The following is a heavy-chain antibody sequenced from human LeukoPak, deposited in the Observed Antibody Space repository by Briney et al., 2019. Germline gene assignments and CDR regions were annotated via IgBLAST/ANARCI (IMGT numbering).Heavy chain of an antibody. V-gene: IGHV4-39*06. D-gene: IGHD5-12*01. CDR1: GGSISSSSYY. J-gene: IGHJ4*02. Sequence: PSETLSLTCTVSGGSISSSSYYWGWIRQPPGKGLEWIGSIYYSGSTYYNPSLKSRVTISVDTSKNQFPLKLSSVTAADTAVYYCATSRGYDYDFDYWGQGTLVTVSS. CDR2: IYYSGST. CDR3: ATSRGYDYDFDY.